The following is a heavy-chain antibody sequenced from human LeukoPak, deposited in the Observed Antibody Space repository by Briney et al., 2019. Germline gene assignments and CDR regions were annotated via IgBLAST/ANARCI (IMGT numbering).Heavy chain of an antibody. Sequence: PGGSLRLSCAASGFTFRSYSMNWVRQAPGKGLEWVSSISSLSNYINYADSVKGRFTISRDNSKNTLYLQMNSLRAEDTAVYYCAKDRRGELLWFGELLTDYWGQGTLVTVSS. D-gene: IGHD3-10*01. V-gene: IGHV3-21*01. CDR2: ISSLSNYI. J-gene: IGHJ4*02. CDR3: AKDRRGELLWFGELLTDY. CDR1: GFTFRSYS.